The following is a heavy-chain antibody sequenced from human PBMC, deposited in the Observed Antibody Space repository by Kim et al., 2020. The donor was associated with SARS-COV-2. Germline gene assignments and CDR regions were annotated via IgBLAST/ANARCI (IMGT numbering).Heavy chain of an antibody. J-gene: IGHJ4*01. CDR1: GFTFSSYG. Sequence: GGSLRLSCAASGFTFSSYGMHWVRQAPGKGLEWVAVISYDGSNKYYADSVKGRFTISRDNSKNTLYLQMNSLRAEDTAVYYCAKEPMVRGVITTSHFDY. CDR3: AKEPMVRGVITTSHFDY. V-gene: IGHV3-30*18. D-gene: IGHD3-10*01. CDR2: ISYDGSNK.